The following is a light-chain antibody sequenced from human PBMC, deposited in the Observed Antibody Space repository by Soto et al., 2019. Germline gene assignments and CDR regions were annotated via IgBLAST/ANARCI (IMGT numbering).Light chain of an antibody. Sequence: QSALTQPASVSGSPGQSITISCTGTSSDVGSYNLVSWYQQHPGKAPKLMIYEVSKRPSGVSNRFSGSKSGNTASLTNSGLQAEDEADYYCCSYAGSSTAVFGGGTQLTVL. CDR2: EVS. CDR1: SSDVGSYNL. J-gene: IGLJ7*01. V-gene: IGLV2-23*02. CDR3: CSYAGSSTAV.